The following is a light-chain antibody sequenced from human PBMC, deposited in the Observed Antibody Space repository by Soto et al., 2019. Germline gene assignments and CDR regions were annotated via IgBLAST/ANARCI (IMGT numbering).Light chain of an antibody. V-gene: IGLV2-14*01. Sequence: QSALTQPASVSGSPGQSITISCTGTRSDVGDYNYVSWYQQHPGKAPKVMIYDANNRPSGVSNRFSGSKSGNTASLTISGLQAEDEADYYCSSYTSSSTLYVFGSGTKLTVL. CDR2: DAN. CDR3: SSYTSSSTLYV. CDR1: RSDVGDYNY. J-gene: IGLJ1*01.